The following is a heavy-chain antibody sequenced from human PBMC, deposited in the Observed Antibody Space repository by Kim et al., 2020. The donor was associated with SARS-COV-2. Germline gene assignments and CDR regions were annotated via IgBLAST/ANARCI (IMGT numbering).Heavy chain of an antibody. D-gene: IGHD2-8*01. Sequence: GGSLRLSCAASGFSFSSYWMHWVRQAPGKGLAWVSCISSDGSSTRYADSVKGRFTISRDNAKNTLYLQMNSLRAEDTAVYYCARGNGYGMDVWGQGTTVT. J-gene: IGHJ6*02. CDR2: ISSDGSST. CDR1: GFSFSSYW. CDR3: ARGNGYGMDV. V-gene: IGHV3-74*01.